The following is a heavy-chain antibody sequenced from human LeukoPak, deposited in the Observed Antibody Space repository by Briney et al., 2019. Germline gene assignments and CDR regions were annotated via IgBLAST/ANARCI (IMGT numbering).Heavy chain of an antibody. CDR2: ISYSGTT. CDR1: GGSFSSSSYS. D-gene: IGHD6-6*01. J-gene: IGHJ5*02. Sequence: SETLSLTCSVSGGSFSSSSYSWGWIRQPPGKGLVWIGSISYSGTTYYNPSLKSRVTMSVDTSKNHFSLKLSSVSAADTAVYYCARRLSTSLSGFDPWGQGTLVTVSS. CDR3: ARRLSTSLSGFDP. V-gene: IGHV4-39*02.